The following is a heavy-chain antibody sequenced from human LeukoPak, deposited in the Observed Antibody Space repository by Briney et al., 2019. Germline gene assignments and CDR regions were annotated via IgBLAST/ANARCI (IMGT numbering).Heavy chain of an antibody. Sequence: GGSLRLSCAASGFTVSSNYMSWVRQAPGKGLGWVSVIYSGGSTYYADSVKGRFTISRDNSKNTLYLQMNSLRAEDTAVYYCARDRIQLWFPISWYFDLWGRGTLVTVSS. CDR3: ARDRIQLWFPISWYFDL. CDR2: IYSGGST. D-gene: IGHD5-18*01. V-gene: IGHV3-66*01. J-gene: IGHJ2*01. CDR1: GFTVSSNY.